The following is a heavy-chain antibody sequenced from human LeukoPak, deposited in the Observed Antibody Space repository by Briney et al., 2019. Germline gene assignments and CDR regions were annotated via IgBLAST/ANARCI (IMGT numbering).Heavy chain of an antibody. D-gene: IGHD4/OR15-4a*01. CDR3: AKGLWYFDY. J-gene: IGHJ4*02. Sequence: GGSLRLSCVASGFTFSSNVLNWVRQAPGKGLEWVSVSGTYGRTQYADSVKGRFTISRDNSKNTLYLQMNSLRAEDTAVYYCAKGLWYFDYWGQGTLVTVSS. V-gene: IGHV3-23*01. CDR1: GFTFSSNV. CDR2: SGTYGRT.